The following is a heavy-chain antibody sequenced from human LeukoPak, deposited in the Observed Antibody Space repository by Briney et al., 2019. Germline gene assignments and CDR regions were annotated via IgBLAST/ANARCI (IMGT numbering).Heavy chain of an antibody. CDR1: GGTFSSYA. V-gene: IGHV1-69*13. D-gene: IGHD2-21*02. CDR3: ARDSYCGGDCYSIGYYYYYMDV. Sequence: SVKVSCKASGGTFSSYAISWVRQAPGQGLEWMGGIIPIFGTANYAQKFQGRVTITADESTSTAYMELSSLRSEDTAVYYCARDSYCGGDCYSIGYYYYYMDVWGKGTTVTISS. J-gene: IGHJ6*03. CDR2: IIPIFGTA.